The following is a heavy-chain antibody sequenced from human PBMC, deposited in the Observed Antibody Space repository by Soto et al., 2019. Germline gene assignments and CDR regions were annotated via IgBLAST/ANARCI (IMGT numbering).Heavy chain of an antibody. CDR1: GLTFYDYG. J-gene: IGHJ4*02. V-gene: IGHV3-9*01. CDR3: AKGAGSVIAAGLDY. D-gene: IGHD2-15*01. Sequence: GGSLRLSCAASGLTFYDYGMHWVRQGPGKGLEWVSGISWNSGSTGYADSVKGRFIISRNNAKNSLYLQMNSLRAEDTALYYCAKGAGSVIAAGLDYWGQGTLVTVSS. CDR2: ISWNSGST.